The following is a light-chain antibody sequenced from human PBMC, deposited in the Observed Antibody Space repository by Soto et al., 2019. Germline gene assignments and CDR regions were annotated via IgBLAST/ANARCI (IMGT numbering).Light chain of an antibody. CDR1: SSNIGSKS. J-gene: IGLJ2*01. V-gene: IGLV1-44*01. CDR2: SNN. CDR3: AAWDDSLNVLV. Sequence: QLVLTQPPSVSGTPGQRVNMSCSGSSSNIGSKSVSWYQHLPPTAPKLLIYSNNQRPSGVPGRFSGSKSGTSASLAISGLQSDDETQYYCAAWDDSLNVLVFGGGTKVTVL.